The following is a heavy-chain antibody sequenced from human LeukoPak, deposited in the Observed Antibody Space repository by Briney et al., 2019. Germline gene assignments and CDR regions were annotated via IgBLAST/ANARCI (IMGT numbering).Heavy chain of an antibody. CDR1: GYTFTGYY. CDR3: ARDSNWNRDY. Sequence: GASVKVSCKASGYTFTGYYMHWVQQAPGQGLEWMGWINPNSGGTNYAQKFQGRVTMTRDTSISTAYMELSNLRSDDTAVYYCARDSNWNRDYWGQGTLVTVSS. V-gene: IGHV1-2*02. D-gene: IGHD1-20*01. CDR2: INPNSGGT. J-gene: IGHJ4*02.